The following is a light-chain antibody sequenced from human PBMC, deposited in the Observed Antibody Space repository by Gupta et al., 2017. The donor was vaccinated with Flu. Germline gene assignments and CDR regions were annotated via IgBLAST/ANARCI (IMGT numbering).Light chain of an antibody. CDR1: QSVSNN. V-gene: IGKV3-15*01. CDR3: QQYNNWPPRT. Sequence: TLSVSPGERITLSCRASQSVSNNLAWYQQKPGQPPRLLIYGALNRATDIPARFSGSGSGTEFTLTINSLRSDDFAVYFCQQYNNWPPRTFGQGTRVEMK. J-gene: IGKJ1*01. CDR2: GAL.